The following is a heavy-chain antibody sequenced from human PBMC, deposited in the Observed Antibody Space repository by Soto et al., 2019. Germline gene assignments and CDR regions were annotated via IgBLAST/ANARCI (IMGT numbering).Heavy chain of an antibody. Sequence: GGSLRLSCAASGFIFNRFGMHWVRQAPGKGLEWVATISYDGNNKYYRDTVKGRFTISRDNAKNSLFLQMNSLRPEDTALYYCAKDMKWGGMTTIHYFDSWGQGTLVTVSS. J-gene: IGHJ4*02. CDR1: GFIFNRFG. D-gene: IGHD4-17*01. V-gene: IGHV3-30*18. CDR2: ISYDGNNK. CDR3: AKDMKWGGMTTIHYFDS.